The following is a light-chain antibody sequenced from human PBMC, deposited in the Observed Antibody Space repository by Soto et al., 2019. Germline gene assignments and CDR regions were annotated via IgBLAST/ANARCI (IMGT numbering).Light chain of an antibody. Sequence: QSALTQPASVSGSPGQSITISCTGTSSDVGSYNLVSWYQQHPGKAPKLMIYEVSKRPSGVSNRFSGSTSGNTASLTISGLQAEDEADYYCCSYAGSSTGVFGGGTQLTVL. CDR3: CSYAGSSTGV. CDR2: EVS. CDR1: SSDVGSYNL. J-gene: IGLJ3*02. V-gene: IGLV2-23*02.